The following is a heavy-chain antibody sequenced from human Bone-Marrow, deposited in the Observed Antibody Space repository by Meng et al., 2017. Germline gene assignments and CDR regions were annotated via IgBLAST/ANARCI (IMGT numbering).Heavy chain of an antibody. D-gene: IGHD2-2*01. CDR1: GGSISGSSW. CDR2: IYHTGST. V-gene: IGHV4-4*02. Sequence: QVQLQESGPGLVKSSGTLSRTCTVSGGSISGSSWWTWVRQPPGKGLEWIGEIYHTGSTNYNPSLKSRVTISVDKSKNQFSLKLSSVTAADTAVYYCARGYCSTTNCNWFDPWGQGTLVTVSS. CDR3: ARGYCSTTNCNWFDP. J-gene: IGHJ5*02.